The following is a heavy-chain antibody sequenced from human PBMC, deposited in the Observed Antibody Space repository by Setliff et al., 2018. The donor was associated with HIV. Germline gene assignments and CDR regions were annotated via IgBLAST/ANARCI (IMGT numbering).Heavy chain of an antibody. Sequence: SETLSLTCSVSGDSFSGYYWNWIRQPAGKGLEWIGRIFTNGITYYNPSLKSRVTISVDTSKNQFSLNLTSVTAADTAVYYCARSKTFYDFWGGYYTHGAFKIWGLGTMVTVSS. CDR3: ARSKTFYDFWGGYYTHGAFKI. CDR1: GDSFSGYY. D-gene: IGHD3-3*01. V-gene: IGHV4-4*07. CDR2: IFTNGIT. J-gene: IGHJ3*02.